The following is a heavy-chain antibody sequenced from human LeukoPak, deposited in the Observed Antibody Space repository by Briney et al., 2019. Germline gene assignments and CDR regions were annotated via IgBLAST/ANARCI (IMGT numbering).Heavy chain of an antibody. CDR2: ISGTSDTI. CDR3: AREGKDWNYYDYYYYMDV. D-gene: IGHD1-7*01. J-gene: IGHJ6*03. Sequence: GGSLTLSCAASGFTFSTYAMNWVRQAPGKGLEWVSGISGTSDTIHYADSVKGRFTISRDNSKNTLYLQMNSLRAEDTAVYYCAREGKDWNYYDYYYYMDVWGKGTTVTVSS. CDR1: GFTFSTYA. V-gene: IGHV3-23*01.